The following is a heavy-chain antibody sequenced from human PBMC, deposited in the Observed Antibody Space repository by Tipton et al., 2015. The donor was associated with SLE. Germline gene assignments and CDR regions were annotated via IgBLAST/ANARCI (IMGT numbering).Heavy chain of an antibody. J-gene: IGHJ6*03. D-gene: IGHD1-1*01. V-gene: IGHV3-23*01. CDR1: GFTFSSYA. Sequence: SLRLSCAASGFTFSSYAMSWVRQAPGKGLEWVSGISGSGGSTYSADSVKGRFTISRDNSKNTLYLQMNSLRAEDTAVYYCAKDTGTSNYYYMDVWGKGTTVTVSS. CDR3: AKDTGTSNYYYMDV. CDR2: ISGSGGST.